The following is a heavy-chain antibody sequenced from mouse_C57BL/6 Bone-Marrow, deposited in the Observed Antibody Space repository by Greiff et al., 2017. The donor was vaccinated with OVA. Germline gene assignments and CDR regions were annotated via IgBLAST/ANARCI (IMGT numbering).Heavy chain of an antibody. D-gene: IGHD2-1*01. Sequence: QVQLKESGPGLVQPSQSLSITCTVSGFSLTSYGVHWVRQSPGKGLEWLGVIWSGGSTDYNAAFISRLSISKDNSKSQVFFKMSSLQADDTAIYYCASLYYGNFGFDYWGQGTTLTVAS. J-gene: IGHJ2*01. CDR3: ASLYYGNFGFDY. CDR2: IWSGGST. CDR1: GFSLTSYG. V-gene: IGHV2-2*01.